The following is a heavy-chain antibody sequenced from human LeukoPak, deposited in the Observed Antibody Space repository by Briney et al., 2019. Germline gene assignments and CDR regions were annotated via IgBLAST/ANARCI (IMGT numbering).Heavy chain of an antibody. J-gene: IGHJ4*02. CDR3: GKTTVGYSSGQKPAWPVDF. D-gene: IGHD5-18*01. V-gene: IGHV3-23*01. Sequence: GGSLRLSCEASGFAFGSHAMYWVRQAPGKGLEWVAGIFGSGGSPHYADSVKGRFTISRDNPRNTVYLQINSLRDDDTAVYYCGKTTVGYSSGQKPAWPVDFWGQGTLVTVSS. CDR2: IFGSGGSP. CDR1: GFAFGSHA.